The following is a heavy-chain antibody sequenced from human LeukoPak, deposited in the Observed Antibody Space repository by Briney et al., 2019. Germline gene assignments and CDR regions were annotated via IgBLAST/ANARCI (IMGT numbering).Heavy chain of an antibody. V-gene: IGHV3-48*03. Sequence: PGGSLRLSCAASGFTFSSYEMNWVRQAPGKGLEWVSYITSSGSTIYYADSVKGRFTISRDNAKNSLYLQMNSLRAEDTAVYYCAREGSSTWSSFDYWGQGTLVTVSS. CDR2: ITSSGSTI. D-gene: IGHD6-13*01. CDR1: GFTFSSYE. J-gene: IGHJ4*02. CDR3: AREGSSTWSSFDY.